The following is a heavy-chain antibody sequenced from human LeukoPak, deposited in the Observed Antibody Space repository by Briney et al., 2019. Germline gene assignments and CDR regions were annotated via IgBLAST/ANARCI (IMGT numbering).Heavy chain of an antibody. V-gene: IGHV1-2*04. CDR1: GYTFTGYY. J-gene: IGHJ4*02. Sequence: ASVKVSCKASGYTFTGYYMHWVRQAPGQGLEWMGWINPNSGGTNYAQKFQGWVTMTRDTSISTAYMELSRLRSDDTAVYYCARALDYYDSSGYSFGSPTLDYWGQGTLVTVPS. CDR3: ARALDYYDSSGYSFGSPTLDY. D-gene: IGHD3-22*01. CDR2: INPNSGGT.